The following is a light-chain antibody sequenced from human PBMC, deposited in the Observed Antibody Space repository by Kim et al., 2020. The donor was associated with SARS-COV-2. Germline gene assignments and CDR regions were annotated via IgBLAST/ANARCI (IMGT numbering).Light chain of an antibody. J-gene: IGKJ5*01. V-gene: IGKV1-16*01. CDR1: QGISDN. CDR2: GAS. CDR3: QQYNSHPIT. Sequence: DIQLTQSPSSLSTSLGDTVTITCRASQGISDNLAWFQQMPGEAPKSLIYGASTLQGGVPSRFSGTGSGKDFTLTITSLQPDDLAIYFCQQYNSHPITFGQGTRLEIK.